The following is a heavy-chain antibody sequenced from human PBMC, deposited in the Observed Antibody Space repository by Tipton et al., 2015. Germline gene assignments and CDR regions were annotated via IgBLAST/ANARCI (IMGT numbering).Heavy chain of an antibody. CDR3: ARENSMWYPYFDY. Sequence: QVQLVQSGAEVKKPGASVKVSCKTAGYTFTSYGVSWLRQAPGRGLEWMGWISAYSSNTKYEQKFQDRVTVTTDTSTTTVYMELRNLRSDDTAIYYCARENSMWYPYFDYWGQGTLVTVSS. J-gene: IGHJ4*02. D-gene: IGHD2-15*01. CDR1: GYTFTSYG. V-gene: IGHV1-18*01. CDR2: ISAYSSNT.